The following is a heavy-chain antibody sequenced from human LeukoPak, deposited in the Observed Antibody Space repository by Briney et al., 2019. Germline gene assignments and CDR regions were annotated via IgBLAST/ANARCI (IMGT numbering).Heavy chain of an antibody. J-gene: IGHJ6*03. CDR1: GGSISSYY. Sequence: SETLSLTCTVSGGSISSYYWTWIRQPAGKGLEYLGRIHASGNTYYNPSLNSRVAISIDTSKNQFSLKVSSVAAADTAVYYCARDLGYGYYFYYYLDVWAKGPRSPSP. CDR2: IHASGNT. CDR3: ARDLGYGYYFYYYLDV. V-gene: IGHV4-4*07. D-gene: IGHD5-18*01.